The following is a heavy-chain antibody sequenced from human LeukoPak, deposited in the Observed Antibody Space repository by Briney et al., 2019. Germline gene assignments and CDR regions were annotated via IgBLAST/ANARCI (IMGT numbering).Heavy chain of an antibody. CDR1: GLTFTSLG. Sequence: GRSLRLSWAASGLTFTSLGFHWVRQAPGGGREGLTFISLDGSRKSYADSVKGRFTFSRDDSKNTLYLEMNSLRAEDTATYYCARDRAVSWLDSWGLGTLVTVSS. J-gene: IGHJ5*01. CDR2: ISLDGSRK. D-gene: IGHD3-10*01. V-gene: IGHV3-33*05. CDR3: ARDRAVSWLDS.